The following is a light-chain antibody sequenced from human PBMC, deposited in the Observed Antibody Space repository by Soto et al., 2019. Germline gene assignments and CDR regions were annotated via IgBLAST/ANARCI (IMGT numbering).Light chain of an antibody. V-gene: IGKV1-5*01. CDR2: DAS. CDR3: QQYNSYRT. Sequence: DNPITQAPSTLSASVGHRGTISCRASQSISSWLAWYQQKPGKAPKLLIYDASSLESGVPSRFSGSGSGTEFTLTISSLQPDDFATYYCQQYNSYRTFGQGTNVDIK. CDR1: QSISSW. J-gene: IGKJ1*01.